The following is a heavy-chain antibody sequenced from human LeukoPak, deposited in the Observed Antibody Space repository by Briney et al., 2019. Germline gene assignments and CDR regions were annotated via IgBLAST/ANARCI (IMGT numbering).Heavy chain of an antibody. D-gene: IGHD6-19*01. CDR2: IRYDGSNK. CDR1: GFTFSSSG. CDR3: AKVGSGWSSSDY. V-gene: IGHV3-30*02. Sequence: GGALRLSCAASGFTFSSSGMHWVRQAPGKGLEGVACIRYDGSNKYYADSVKGRFSISRDTSKNTLYLQMNSLRAEDTAVYYCAKVGSGWSSSDYWGQGTLVTVSS. J-gene: IGHJ4*02.